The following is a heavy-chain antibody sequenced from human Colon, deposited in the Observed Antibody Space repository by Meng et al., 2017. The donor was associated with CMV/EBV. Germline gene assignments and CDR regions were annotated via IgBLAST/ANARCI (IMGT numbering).Heavy chain of an antibody. J-gene: IGHJ5*02. Sequence: SETLSLTCTVSGDSIRSSGYYWAWIRQPPGKGLEWIGSMFYSGSTYYSASLKSRVTMSIDTSKNQVSLKLTSVTAADTAVYYCARDGQRISVVWGVPNWFDPWGQGIQVTVSS. CDR2: MFYSGST. V-gene: IGHV4-39*07. D-gene: IGHD3-10*01. CDR1: GDSIRSSGYY. CDR3: ARDGQRISVVWGVPNWFDP.